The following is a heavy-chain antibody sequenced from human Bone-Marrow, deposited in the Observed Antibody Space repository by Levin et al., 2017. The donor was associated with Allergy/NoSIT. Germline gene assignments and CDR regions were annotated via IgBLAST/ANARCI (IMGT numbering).Heavy chain of an antibody. D-gene: IGHD4-17*01. Sequence: SETLSLTCAVYGGSFSGHYWSWIRQPPGQGLEWIGEVNHSGYTNYMPSLKSRVTISVDTSKNQFSLTLTSVTAADSAVYYCVTGVSSVTTDALDFWGQGTTVTVSS. J-gene: IGHJ3*01. CDR2: VNHSGYT. CDR1: GGSFSGHY. CDR3: VTGVSSVTTDALDF. V-gene: IGHV4-34*01.